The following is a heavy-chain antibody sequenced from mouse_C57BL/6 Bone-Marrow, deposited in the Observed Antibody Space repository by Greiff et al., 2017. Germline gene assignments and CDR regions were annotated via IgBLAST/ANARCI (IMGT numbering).Heavy chain of an antibody. J-gene: IGHJ1*01. CDR3: ARHSPYGFHWYFDV. CDR1: EYEFPSHD. Sequence: EVKLVESGGGLVQPGESLKLSCESNEYEFPSHDMSWVRKTPEKGLELVAAINSDGGGTYYPDTMEGRFIISRDNTKKTLYLQMSSLSSEDTALYYCARHSPYGFHWYFDVWGPGTTVTVSS. V-gene: IGHV5-2*01. CDR2: INSDGGGT. D-gene: IGHD2-2*01.